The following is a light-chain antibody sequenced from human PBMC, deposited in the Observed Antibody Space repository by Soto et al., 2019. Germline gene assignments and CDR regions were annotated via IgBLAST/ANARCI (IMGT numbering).Light chain of an antibody. CDR3: QEYKPGPGYN. V-gene: IGKV1-5*03. J-gene: IGKJ2*01. CDR2: KTS. Sequence: DIQMTQSPSTLSASVGDRVTITCRASQSFGRWLAWYQQKPGKAPELLIYKTSTLERGVPSRFSGSGSGTEFTLTISSLHPDDFATYYCQEYKPGPGYNFGQGTRLEIK. CDR1: QSFGRW.